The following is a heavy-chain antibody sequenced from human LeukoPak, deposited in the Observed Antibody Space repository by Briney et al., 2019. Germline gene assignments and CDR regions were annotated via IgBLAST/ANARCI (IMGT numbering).Heavy chain of an antibody. J-gene: IGHJ6*02. CDR1: GGSFSGYY. CDR3: ARGRRSNYYYYGMDV. Sequence: SSETLSFTCAVYGGSFSGYYWSWIRQPPGKGLEWIGEINHSGSTNYNPSLKSRVTISVDTSKNQFSLKLSSVTAADTAVYYCARGRRSNYYYYGMDVWGQGTTVTVSS. V-gene: IGHV4-34*01. CDR2: INHSGST.